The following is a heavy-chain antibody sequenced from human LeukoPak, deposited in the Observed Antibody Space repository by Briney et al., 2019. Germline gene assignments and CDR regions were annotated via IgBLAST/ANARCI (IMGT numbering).Heavy chain of an antibody. J-gene: IGHJ4*02. CDR2: IYSGGST. V-gene: IGHV3-66*01. CDR1: GFTVSSNY. D-gene: IGHD2-15*01. Sequence: GGPLRLSCAASGFTVSSNYMSWVRQAPGKGLEWVSVIYSGGSTYYADSVKGRFTISRDNSKNTLYLQMNSLRAEDTAVYYCARGVVAATGYFDYWGQGTLVTVSS. CDR3: ARGVVAATGYFDY.